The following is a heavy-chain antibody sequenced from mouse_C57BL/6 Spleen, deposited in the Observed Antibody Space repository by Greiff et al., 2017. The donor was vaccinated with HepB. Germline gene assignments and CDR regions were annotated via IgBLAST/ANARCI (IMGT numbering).Heavy chain of an antibody. V-gene: IGHV1-80*01. Sequence: VQLQQSGAELVKPGASVKISCKASGYAFSSYWMNWVKQRPGKGLEWIGQIYPGDGDTNYNGKFKGKATLTADKSSSTAYMQLSSLTSEDSAVYFCARERTGTRCMDYWGQGTSVTVSS. CDR2: IYPGDGDT. J-gene: IGHJ4*01. CDR3: ARERTGTRCMDY. D-gene: IGHD3-1*01. CDR1: GYAFSSYW.